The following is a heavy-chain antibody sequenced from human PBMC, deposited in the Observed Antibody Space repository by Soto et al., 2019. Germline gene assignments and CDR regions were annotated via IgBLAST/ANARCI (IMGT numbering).Heavy chain of an antibody. CDR1: GGSMRNYF. D-gene: IGHD6-13*01. CDR3: AAGEASSRNLAPYYLNF. J-gene: IGHJ4*02. CDR2: IHYSGATSFFS. Sequence: LSLTCTVSGGSMRNYFWTWIRQPPGKGLEWIGYIHYSGATSFFSSYNSSLRGRVTISEDTSKNQFSLKLLSVTSADTAVYFCAAGEASSRNLAPYYLNFWGQGTLVTVSS. V-gene: IGHV4-59*01.